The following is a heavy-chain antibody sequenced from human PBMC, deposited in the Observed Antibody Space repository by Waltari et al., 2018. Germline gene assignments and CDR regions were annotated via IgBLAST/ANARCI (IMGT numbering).Heavy chain of an antibody. J-gene: IGHJ1*01. CDR1: GFTFSSYA. Sequence: QVQLVESGGGVVQPGRSLRLSCAASGFTFSSYAMHWVRQAPGKGRGGGAVNSDCVSSKYYSDSVKGRFTISIDNSKNTLYLQMNSRRAEDTAVYYCAKVGLVGATEYFQHWGQGTLVTVSS. D-gene: IGHD1-26*01. CDR3: AKVGLVGATEYFQH. CDR2: NSDCVSSK. V-gene: IGHV3-30-3*01.